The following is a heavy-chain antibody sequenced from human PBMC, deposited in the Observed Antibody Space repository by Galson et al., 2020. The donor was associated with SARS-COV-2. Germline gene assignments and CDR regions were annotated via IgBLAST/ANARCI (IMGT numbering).Heavy chain of an antibody. CDR1: GFTFSSYA. CDR3: ARDPSLYYYDSSGCPDY. CDR2: ISYDGSNK. J-gene: IGHJ4*02. Sequence: GESLKISCAASGFTFSSYAMHWVRQAPGKGLEWVAVISYDGSNKYYADSVKGRFTISRDNSKNTLYLQMNSLRAEDTAVYYCARDPSLYYYDSSGCPDYWGQGTLVTVSS. V-gene: IGHV3-30-3*01. D-gene: IGHD3-22*01.